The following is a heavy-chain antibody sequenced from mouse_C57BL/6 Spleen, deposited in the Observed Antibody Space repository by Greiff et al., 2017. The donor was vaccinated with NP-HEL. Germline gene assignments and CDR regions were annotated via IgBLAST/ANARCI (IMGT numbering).Heavy chain of an antibody. J-gene: IGHJ3*01. V-gene: IGHV14-2*01. Sequence: VQLQQSGAELVKPGASVKLSCTASGFNIKDYYMHWVKQRTEQGLEWIGRIDPEDGETKYVPKFQGKATITADTSSNTAYLQLSSLTSEDTAVYYCARSRHVGFAYWGQGTLVTVSA. D-gene: IGHD3-2*01. CDR3: ARSRHVGFAY. CDR2: IDPEDGET. CDR1: GFNIKDYY.